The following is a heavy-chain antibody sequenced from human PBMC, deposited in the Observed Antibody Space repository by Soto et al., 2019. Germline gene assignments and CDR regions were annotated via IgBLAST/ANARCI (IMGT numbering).Heavy chain of an antibody. V-gene: IGHV6-1*01. Sequence: SQTLSLTCAISGDSVSSNSAAWNWIRQSPSRGLEWLGRTYYRSKWYNDYAVSVKSRITINPDTSKNQFSLQLNSVTPEDTAVYYCARGITGTNLYYYYGMDVWGQGXTVTVSS. J-gene: IGHJ6*02. CDR1: GDSVSSNSAA. CDR2: TYYRSKWYN. CDR3: ARGITGTNLYYYYGMDV. D-gene: IGHD1-7*01.